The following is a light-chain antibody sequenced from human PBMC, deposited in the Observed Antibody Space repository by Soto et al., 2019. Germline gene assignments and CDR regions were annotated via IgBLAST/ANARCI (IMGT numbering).Light chain of an antibody. V-gene: IGKV3-20*01. CDR3: QQYGSSPAT. CDR2: GAS. CDR1: QSVSSSY. J-gene: IGKJ4*01. Sequence: EIVLTQSPGTLSFSPGERATLSCRASQSVSSSYLAWYQQKPGQAPRLLIYGASSRATGIPDRFSGSGSGTDFTLTISRLEPEDFAVYYCQQYGSSPATFGGGTKV.